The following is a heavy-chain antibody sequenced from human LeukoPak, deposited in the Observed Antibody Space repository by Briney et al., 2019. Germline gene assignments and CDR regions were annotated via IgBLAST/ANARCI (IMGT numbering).Heavy chain of an antibody. CDR3: ARESLTGDAFDI. CDR2: IIPIFGTA. D-gene: IGHD3-9*01. V-gene: IGHV1-69*13. Sequence: ASVKVSCKASGGTFSSYAISWVRQAPGQGLEWMGGIIPIFGTANYAQKFQGRVTITADESMSTAYMELSSLRSEDTAVYYCARESLTGDAFDIWGQGTMVTVSS. J-gene: IGHJ3*02. CDR1: GGTFSSYA.